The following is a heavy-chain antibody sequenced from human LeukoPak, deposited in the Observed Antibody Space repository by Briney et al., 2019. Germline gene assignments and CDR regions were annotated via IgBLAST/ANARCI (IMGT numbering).Heavy chain of an antibody. J-gene: IGHJ4*02. V-gene: IGHV2-5*02. D-gene: IGHD2-2*01. Sequence: ESGPTLVKPTQTLTLTCTFSGFSLSTSGVGVGWIRQPPGKALEWLAPIYWDDDKRYSPSLKSRLTITKDTSKNQVVLTMTNMDPVDTATYYCAHSGGYCSSTSCFDYWGQGTLVTVSS. CDR2: IYWDDDK. CDR1: GFSLSTSGVG. CDR3: AHSGGYCSSTSCFDY.